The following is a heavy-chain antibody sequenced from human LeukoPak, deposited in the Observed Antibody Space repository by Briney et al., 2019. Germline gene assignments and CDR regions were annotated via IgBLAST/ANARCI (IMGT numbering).Heavy chain of an antibody. V-gene: IGHV3-30*03. CDR2: ISYDGSNK. J-gene: IGHJ6*03. Sequence: AGGSLRLSCAASGFTFSSYGMHWVRQAPGKGLEWVAVISYDGSNKYYADSVKGRFTISRDNSKNTLYLQMNSLRAEDTAVYYCARQNGGTWNYYYYMDVWGKGTTVTVSS. CDR3: ARQNGGTWNYYYYMDV. D-gene: IGHD1-1*01. CDR1: GFTFSSYG.